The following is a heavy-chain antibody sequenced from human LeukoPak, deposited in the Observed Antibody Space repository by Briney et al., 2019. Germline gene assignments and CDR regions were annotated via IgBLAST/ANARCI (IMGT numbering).Heavy chain of an antibody. Sequence: SGGSLRLSCAASGFTFSSYWMSWVRQAPGKGLEWVANIKQDGSEKYYVDSVKGRFTISRDNAKNSLYLQMNSLRAEDTAVYYCARDRPNYYGSDGHYYRRDGDYWGRGTLVSVSS. V-gene: IGHV3-7*01. CDR3: ARDRPNYYGSDGHYYRRDGDY. D-gene: IGHD3-22*01. CDR2: IKQDGSEK. CDR1: GFTFSSYW. J-gene: IGHJ4*02.